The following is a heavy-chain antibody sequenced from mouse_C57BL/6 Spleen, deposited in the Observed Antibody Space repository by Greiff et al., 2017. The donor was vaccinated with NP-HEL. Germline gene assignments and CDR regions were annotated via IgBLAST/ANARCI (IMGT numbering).Heavy chain of an antibody. CDR2: IDPSDSYT. Sequence: QVQLQQPGAELVMPGASVKLSCKASGYTFTSYWMHWVKQRPGQGLEWIGEIDPSDSYTNYNQKFKGKSTLTVDKSSSTAYMQLSSLTSEDSAVYYCARVVASFDVWGTGTTVTVSS. CDR1: GYTFTSYW. CDR3: ARVVASFDV. D-gene: IGHD1-1*01. V-gene: IGHV1-69*01. J-gene: IGHJ1*03.